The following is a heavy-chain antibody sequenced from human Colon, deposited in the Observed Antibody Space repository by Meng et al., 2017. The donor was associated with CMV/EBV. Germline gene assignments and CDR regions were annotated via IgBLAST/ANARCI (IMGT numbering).Heavy chain of an antibody. J-gene: IGHJ4*02. D-gene: IGHD5-24*01. CDR3: ARARDRDGLYNFDS. CDR1: GGSFSNYA. Sequence: QVQLVQSGAGVKKPGSPVKVSCRTSGGSFSNYAVSWVRQAPGQGLEWMGGIVPIFVTPNYAQKFQGRVTVTADESTSTAYMELSSLTSEDTAIYYCARARDRDGLYNFDSWGQGTLVPSPQ. CDR2: IVPIFVTP. V-gene: IGHV1-69*01.